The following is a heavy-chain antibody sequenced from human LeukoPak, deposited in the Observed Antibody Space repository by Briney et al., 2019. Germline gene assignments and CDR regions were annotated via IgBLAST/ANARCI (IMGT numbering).Heavy chain of an antibody. V-gene: IGHV4-34*01. D-gene: IGHD6-19*01. J-gene: IGHJ6*03. CDR2: INHSGST. CDR3: ARGPLGWRIYYYYYMDV. Sequence: SETLSLTFAVYGGSFSGYYWSGIRQPPGKGLEWIGEINHSGSTNYNPSLKSRVTISVDTSKNQFSLKLSSVTAADTAVYYCARGPLGWRIYYYYYMDVWGKGTTVTVSS. CDR1: GGSFSGYY.